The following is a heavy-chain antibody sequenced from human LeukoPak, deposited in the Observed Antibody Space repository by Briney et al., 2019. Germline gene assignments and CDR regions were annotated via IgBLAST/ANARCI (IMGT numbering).Heavy chain of an antibody. D-gene: IGHD2-2*01. CDR3: ARLVSCSTSCYFGS. J-gene: IGHJ5*02. Sequence: SETLSLTCTVSGGSISSSSYYWAWIRQPPGKGLEWIGSINYSGTTYYTPSLKSRVTISVDTSKNQFSLNLSSVTAADMAVYYCARLVSCSTSCYFGSWGQGTLVTVSS. CDR2: INYSGTT. CDR1: GGSISSSSYY. V-gene: IGHV4-39*01.